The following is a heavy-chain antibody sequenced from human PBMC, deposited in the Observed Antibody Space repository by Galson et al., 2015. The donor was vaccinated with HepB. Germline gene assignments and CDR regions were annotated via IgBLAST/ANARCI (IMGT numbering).Heavy chain of an antibody. J-gene: IGHJ6*02. D-gene: IGHD3-22*01. V-gene: IGHV3-23*01. CDR2: ITVSGST. Sequence: SLRLSCAASGFTFSSYAMNWVRQAPGKGLEWVSAITVSGSTYYADSVKGRFTISRDNSKNALYLQMNSLRAEDTAVYYCAKDLYDSSGYYYSYYYYGMDVWGQGTTVTVSS. CDR1: GFTFSSYA. CDR3: AKDLYDSSGYYYSYYYYGMDV.